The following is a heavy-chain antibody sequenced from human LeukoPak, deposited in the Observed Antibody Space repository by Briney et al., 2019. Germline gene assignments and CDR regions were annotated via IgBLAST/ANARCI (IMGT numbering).Heavy chain of an antibody. Sequence: GGSLRLSCAASGFTFDDYAMHWVRQAPGKGLEWVSGIRWNSGSIGYADSVKGRFTISRDNAKNSLYLQMNSLRAEDTALYYCAKSVEAAVAGAIDYWGQGTLVTVSS. V-gene: IGHV3-9*01. CDR1: GFTFDDYA. D-gene: IGHD6-19*01. CDR3: AKSVEAAVAGAIDY. CDR2: IRWNSGSI. J-gene: IGHJ4*02.